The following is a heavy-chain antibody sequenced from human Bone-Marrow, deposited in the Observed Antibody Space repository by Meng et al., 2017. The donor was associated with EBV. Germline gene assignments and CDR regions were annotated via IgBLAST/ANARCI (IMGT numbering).Heavy chain of an antibody. CDR2: MNPNSGNT. D-gene: IGHD6-13*01. J-gene: IGHJ2*01. CDR3: ARPGSSWYPYWYFDL. CDR1: GYTFTSYD. V-gene: IGHV1-8*01. Sequence: QVRVVTSGAEVKKPGASVEVSCKASGYTFTSYDINWVRQATGQGLEWMGWMNPNSGNTGYAQKFQGRVTMTRNTSISTAYMELSSLRSEDTAVYYCARPGSSWYPYWYFDLWGRGTLVTVSS.